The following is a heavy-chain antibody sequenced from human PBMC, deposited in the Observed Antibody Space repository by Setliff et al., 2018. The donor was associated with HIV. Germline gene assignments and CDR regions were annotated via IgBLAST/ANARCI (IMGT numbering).Heavy chain of an antibody. CDR3: ARGRFVGFDY. CDR1: GDSITSGTYY. D-gene: IGHD3-16*02. Sequence: TSETLSLTCTVSGDSITSGTYYWSWVRQPAGRGLEWIGRIYTSGSTNYNPSLKSRVTMSVDTSKNQFSLNLTSVTAADTAVYYCARGRFVGFDYWGQGTLVTVSS. V-gene: IGHV4-61*02. J-gene: IGHJ4*02. CDR2: IYTSGST.